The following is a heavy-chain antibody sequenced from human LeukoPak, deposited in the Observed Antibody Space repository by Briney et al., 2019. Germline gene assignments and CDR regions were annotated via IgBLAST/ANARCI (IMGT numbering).Heavy chain of an antibody. Sequence: SGTLSLTCTVSGGSISNYYWNWIRQPAGKGLEWIGRIYTSGTTNYNPSLVSRVIMSVDTSNNQFSLKLTSVTAADTAVYYCARIAKDSSGWSHFDYWGQGILVTVSS. D-gene: IGHD6-19*01. CDR2: IYTSGTT. V-gene: IGHV4-4*07. CDR3: ARIAKDSSGWSHFDY. J-gene: IGHJ4*02. CDR1: GGSISNYY.